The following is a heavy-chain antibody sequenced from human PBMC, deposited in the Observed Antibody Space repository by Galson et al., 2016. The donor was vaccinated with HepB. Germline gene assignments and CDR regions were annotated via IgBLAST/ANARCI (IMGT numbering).Heavy chain of an antibody. V-gene: IGHV3-7*01. Sequence: SLRLSCAASGFSISTYWMTWVRQAPGKGLEWVANIKEDGSEKYYVDSVKGRFTISRDNAKNSLYLQMISLRAEDTAVYYCARGRDSFDFWGQGTLVTVSS. CDR2: IKEDGSEK. CDR1: GFSISTYW. CDR3: ARGRDSFDF. D-gene: IGHD5-24*01. J-gene: IGHJ4*02.